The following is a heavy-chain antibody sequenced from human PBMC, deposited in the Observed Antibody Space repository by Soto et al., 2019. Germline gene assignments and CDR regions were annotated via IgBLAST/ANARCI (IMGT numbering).Heavy chain of an antibody. Sequence: LRLSCAASGFTFSDYYMSWIRQAPGKGLEWVSYISSSSSYTNYADSVKGRFTISRDNAKNSLYLQMNSLRAEDTAVYYCARPAYGSGSPAAAGVWGQGTTVTVSS. J-gene: IGHJ6*02. CDR3: ARPAYGSGSPAAAGV. CDR2: ISSSSSYT. CDR1: GFTFSDYY. D-gene: IGHD3-10*01. V-gene: IGHV3-11*06.